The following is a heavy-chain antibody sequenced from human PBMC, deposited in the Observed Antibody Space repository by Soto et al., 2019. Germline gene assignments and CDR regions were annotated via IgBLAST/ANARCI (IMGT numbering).Heavy chain of an antibody. CDR3: ARDWGQRITIFGVVTGDAFDI. Sequence: PSETLSLTCAVSGYSISSGYYWGWIRQPPGKGLEWIGSIYHSGSTYYNPSLKSRVTISVDTSKNQFSLKLSSVTAADTAVYYWARDWGQRITIFGVVTGDAFDIWGQGTMVT. CDR2: IYHSGST. V-gene: IGHV4-38-2*02. D-gene: IGHD3-3*01. J-gene: IGHJ3*02. CDR1: GYSISSGYY.